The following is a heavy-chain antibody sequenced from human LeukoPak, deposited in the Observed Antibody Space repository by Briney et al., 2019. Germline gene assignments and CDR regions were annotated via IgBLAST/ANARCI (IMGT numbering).Heavy chain of an antibody. V-gene: IGHV3-74*01. Sequence: PGGSLRLSCAASGFTFGSHWMHWVRQAPGKGLVWVSRINGEGVNIYYAGSVKGRFTISRDDAKNTLYLQMNSLRAEDTAVYYCARGRGSTYGLFDYWGQGTLVTVSS. CDR3: ARGRGSTYGLFDY. CDR2: INGEGVNI. J-gene: IGHJ4*02. CDR1: GFTFGSHW. D-gene: IGHD5-18*01.